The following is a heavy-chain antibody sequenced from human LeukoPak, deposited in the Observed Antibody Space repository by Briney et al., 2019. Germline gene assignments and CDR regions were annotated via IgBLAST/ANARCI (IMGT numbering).Heavy chain of an antibody. D-gene: IGHD6-19*01. CDR1: GFTFSDHY. Sequence: PGGSLRLSCAASGFTFSDHYMDWVRQAPGKGLEWVGRTRNKANSYTTEYAVSVKGRFTISRDDSKNSLYLQMNSLKTEDTAVYYCAREINPYSSGWYGNYFDYWGQGTLVTVSS. CDR3: AREINPYSSGWYGNYFDY. J-gene: IGHJ4*02. CDR2: TRNKANSYTT. V-gene: IGHV3-72*01.